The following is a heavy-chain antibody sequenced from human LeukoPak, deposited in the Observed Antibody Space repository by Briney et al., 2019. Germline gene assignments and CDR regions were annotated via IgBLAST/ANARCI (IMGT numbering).Heavy chain of an antibody. J-gene: IGHJ6*03. V-gene: IGHV1-2*02. CDR3: ARAGYDSSGYYYGRYYYYYMDV. D-gene: IGHD3-22*01. Sequence: ASVKVSCKASGYTFTGYYMHWVRQAPGQGLEWMGWINPNSGGTNYAQKFQGRVTMTRDTSISTAYMELSRLRSDDTAVYYCARAGYDSSGYYYGRYYYYYMDVWGKGTTVTISS. CDR1: GYTFTGYY. CDR2: INPNSGGT.